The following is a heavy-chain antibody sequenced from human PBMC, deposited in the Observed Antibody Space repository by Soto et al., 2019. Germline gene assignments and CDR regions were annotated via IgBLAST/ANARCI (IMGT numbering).Heavy chain of an antibody. V-gene: IGHV1-69*01. CDR1: GGTFSSYA. Sequence: QVQVVQSGAEVKKPGSSVKVSCKASGGTFSSYALSWVRQAPGQGLEWMGRIIHIFGTANYAQKFQGRVTITADESTSTAYMELSSLRSDDTAVYYCATNPGPYYYGSGTPGSGYFQHWGQGTLVTVSS. J-gene: IGHJ1*01. D-gene: IGHD3-10*01. CDR2: IIHIFGTA. CDR3: ATNPGPYYYGSGTPGSGYFQH.